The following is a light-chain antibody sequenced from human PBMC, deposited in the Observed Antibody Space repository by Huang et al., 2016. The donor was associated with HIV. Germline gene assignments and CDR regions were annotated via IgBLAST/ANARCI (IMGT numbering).Light chain of an antibody. J-gene: IGKJ2*01. CDR3: QQYHNWPYT. CDR1: QSIATN. CDR2: GAS. V-gene: IGKV3-15*01. Sequence: EIIMTQSPATLSRSPGEGASLSCRSNQSIATNLAWYLHRPGQSPRILIFGASTRASGLPGRFSGSGSGTHFPLTVSGLQSEDFAVYYCQQYHNWPYTFGQGTKLEI.